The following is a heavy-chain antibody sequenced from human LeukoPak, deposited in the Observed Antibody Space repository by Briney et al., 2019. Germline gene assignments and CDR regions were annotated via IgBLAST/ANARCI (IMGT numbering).Heavy chain of an antibody. D-gene: IGHD2-21*01. CDR2: INYSGNT. CDR1: SGSISGSDYY. J-gene: IGHJ6*03. CDR3: ARIVGPIARLPETPQYYYYYMDV. Sequence: SETLSLTCTVSSGSISGSDYYWCWIRQPPGKGLEWIGSINYSGNTSYNPPLKSRVTISVDTSKNQFSLKLSSATAADTAVYYCARIVGPIARLPETPQYYYYYMDVWGKGTTVTVSS. V-gene: IGHV4-39*07.